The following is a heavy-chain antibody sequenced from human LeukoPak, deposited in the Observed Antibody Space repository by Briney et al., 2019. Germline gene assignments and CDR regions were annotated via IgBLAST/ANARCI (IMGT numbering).Heavy chain of an antibody. CDR3: ARCHSSSSGDY. V-gene: IGHV3-7*05. Sequence: PGGSLRLSCAASGFTFSSYWMSWVRQAPGKGLEWVANIQQGGSEKYYVDSVKGRFTISRDNAKNTLFLQMNSPRAEDTAVYYCARCHSSSSGDYWGQGTLVTVSS. CDR2: IQQGGSEK. D-gene: IGHD6-6*01. J-gene: IGHJ4*02. CDR1: GFTFSSYW.